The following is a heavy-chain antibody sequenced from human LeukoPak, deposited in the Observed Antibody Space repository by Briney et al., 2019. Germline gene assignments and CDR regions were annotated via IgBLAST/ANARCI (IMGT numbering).Heavy chain of an antibody. J-gene: IGHJ4*02. V-gene: IGHV1-46*01. CDR1: GYTFTSYD. CDR2: INPSGGST. CDR3: ARDLGIAVSWYYFDY. D-gene: IGHD6-19*01. Sequence: ASVKVSCKASGYTFTSYDINWVRQAPGQGLEWMGIINPSGGSTSYAQKFQGRVTMTRDTSTSTVYMELSSLRSEDTAVYYCARDLGIAVSWYYFDYWGQGTLVTVSS.